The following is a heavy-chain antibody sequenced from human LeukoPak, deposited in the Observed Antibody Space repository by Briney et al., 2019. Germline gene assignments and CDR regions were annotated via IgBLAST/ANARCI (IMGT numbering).Heavy chain of an antibody. CDR1: GGSISSSSYY. CDR3: ARSPGTTVDY. D-gene: IGHD1-7*01. Sequence: SETLSLTCTVSGGSISSSSYYWGWIRQPPGKGLEWIGSIYYSGSTNYNPSLKSRVTMSVDTSKNQFSLKLSSVTAADTAVYYCARSPGTTVDYWGQGTLVTVSS. J-gene: IGHJ4*02. CDR2: IYYSGST. V-gene: IGHV4-39*07.